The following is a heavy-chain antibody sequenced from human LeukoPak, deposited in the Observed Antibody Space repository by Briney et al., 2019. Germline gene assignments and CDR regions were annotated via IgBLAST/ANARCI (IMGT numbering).Heavy chain of an antibody. Sequence: ASVKVSCEASGYTFTSYGISWVRQAPGQGLEWMGWISAYNGNTNYAQKLQGRVTMTTDTSTSTAYMELRSLRSDDTAVYYCAREPHDSSGYYSYYFDYWGQGTLVTVSS. J-gene: IGHJ4*02. CDR1: GYTFTSYG. V-gene: IGHV1-18*01. D-gene: IGHD3-22*01. CDR3: AREPHDSSGYYSYYFDY. CDR2: ISAYNGNT.